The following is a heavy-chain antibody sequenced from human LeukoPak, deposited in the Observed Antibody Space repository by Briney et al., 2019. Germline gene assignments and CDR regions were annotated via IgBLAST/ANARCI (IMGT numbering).Heavy chain of an antibody. CDR2: ISGSGGST. J-gene: IGHJ4*02. Sequence: HPGGSLRLSCAASGFTFSSYAMSWVRQAPGKGLEWVSAISGSGGSTYYADSVKGRFTISRDNSKNTLYLQMNSLRAEDTAVYYCAKGQPYYDFWSGYYTAWGQGTLVTVSS. CDR3: AKGQPYYDFWSGYYTA. D-gene: IGHD3-3*01. V-gene: IGHV3-23*01. CDR1: GFTFSSYA.